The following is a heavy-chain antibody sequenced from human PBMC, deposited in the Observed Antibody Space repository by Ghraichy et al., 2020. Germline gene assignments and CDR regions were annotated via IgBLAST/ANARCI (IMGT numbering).Heavy chain of an antibody. D-gene: IGHD3-16*02. Sequence: LSLTCAASGFTFSDYYMSWIRQAPGKGLEWVSYISSSSSYTNYADSVKGRFTISRDNAKNSLYLQMNSLRAEDTAVYYCARGEYDYVWGSYPDYYYGMDVWGQGTTVTVSS. CDR2: ISSSSSYT. J-gene: IGHJ6*02. V-gene: IGHV3-11*06. CDR1: GFTFSDYY. CDR3: ARGEYDYVWGSYPDYYYGMDV.